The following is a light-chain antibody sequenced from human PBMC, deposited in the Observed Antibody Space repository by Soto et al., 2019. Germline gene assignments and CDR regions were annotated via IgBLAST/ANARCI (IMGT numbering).Light chain of an antibody. CDR3: AAWDDSLNGYV. CDR1: SSNIGTNA. Sequence: QSVLTQPPSASGTPGQRVTISCSGGSSNIGTNAVNWYQQLPGTAPKLLIYNYNQRPSGVPDRFSGSKSGTSASLAISGLQSEDEADDYCAAWDDSLNGYVFVTGTKVTV. CDR2: NYN. J-gene: IGLJ1*01. V-gene: IGLV1-44*01.